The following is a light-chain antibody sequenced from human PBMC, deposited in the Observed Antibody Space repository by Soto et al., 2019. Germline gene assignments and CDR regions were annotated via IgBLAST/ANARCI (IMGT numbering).Light chain of an antibody. CDR1: NTDVGGYNY. CDR3: TSYTSSTTWV. CDR2: EVS. J-gene: IGLJ3*02. V-gene: IGLV2-14*01. Sequence: QSVLTQPASVSGSPGQSITVSCTGTNTDVGGYNYVSWYQHRPGKAPRLMIYEVSNRPSGVSNRFSASKSGNTASLTISGLQAEDEADYYCTSYTSSTTWVFGGGTKVTVL.